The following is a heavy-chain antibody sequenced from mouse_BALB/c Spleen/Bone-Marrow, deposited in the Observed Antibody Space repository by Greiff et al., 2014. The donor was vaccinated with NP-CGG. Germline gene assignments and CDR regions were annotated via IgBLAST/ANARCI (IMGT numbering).Heavy chain of an antibody. CDR2: ISYSGST. Sequence: ESGPGLVKPSQSLSLTCTVTGYSITSDYAWNWIRQSPGNKLEWMGYISYSGSTSYNPSLKSRISITRDTSKNQFFLQLNSVTTEDTATYYCASQDVYYYAMDYWGQGTSVTVSS. CDR1: GYSITSDYA. J-gene: IGHJ4*01. CDR3: ASQDVYYYAMDY. V-gene: IGHV3-2*02. D-gene: IGHD3-2*02.